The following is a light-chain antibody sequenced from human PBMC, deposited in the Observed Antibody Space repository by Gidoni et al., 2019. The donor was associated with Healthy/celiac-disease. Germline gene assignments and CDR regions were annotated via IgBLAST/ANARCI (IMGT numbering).Light chain of an antibody. CDR1: QSISSY. J-gene: IGKJ2*04. V-gene: IGKV1-39*01. CDR3: QQSYSTPLCS. CDR2: AAS. Sequence: DIKMTQSPSSLSASVGDRVTITCRASQSISSYLNWYQQQPGKAPKLLIYAASSLQSGVPSRFSGSGSGTEFTLTISSLQPEDFATYYCQQSYSTPLCSFGQGTKLEIK.